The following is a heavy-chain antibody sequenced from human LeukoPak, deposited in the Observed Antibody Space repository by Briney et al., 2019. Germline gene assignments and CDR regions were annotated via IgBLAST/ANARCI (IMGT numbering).Heavy chain of an antibody. D-gene: IGHD1-1*01. V-gene: IGHV3-48*04. J-gene: IGHJ3*02. Sequence: GGSLGLSCAASGFTFSSYAMSWVRQVPGKGLEWVSYISSSGSTIYYADSVKGRFTISRDNAKNSLYLQMNSLRAEDTAVYYCARIQLERRALGAFDIWGQGTMVTVSS. CDR3: ARIQLERRALGAFDI. CDR1: GFTFSSYA. CDR2: ISSSGSTI.